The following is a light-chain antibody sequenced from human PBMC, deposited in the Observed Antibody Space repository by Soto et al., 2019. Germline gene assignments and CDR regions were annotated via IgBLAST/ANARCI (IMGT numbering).Light chain of an antibody. V-gene: IGLV1-44*01. CDR3: ATWDDSLNGRV. Sequence: QSVLTQPPSASGTPGQRVTISYSGSSSSIGSNTVNWYQHLPGAAPKLLIYGHNQRPAGVPDRFSGSRSGTSASLAISGLQSEDEADYYCATWDDSLNGRVFGGGTKLTVL. CDR1: SSSIGSNT. J-gene: IGLJ2*01. CDR2: GHN.